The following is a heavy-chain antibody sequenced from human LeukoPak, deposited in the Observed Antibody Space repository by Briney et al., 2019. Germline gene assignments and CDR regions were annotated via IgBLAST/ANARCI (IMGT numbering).Heavy chain of an antibody. CDR2: ISYDVSNE. Sequence: GGALRLSCAASGVTFSSYAMHWVRQAPGKGLEWGAIISYDVSNEYYADSLKGRVTISRDNSKNQLCLQMNSLRAEDKAVYYCAKDYSLFYYGSGSSGDAFDIWGKGTMVPVSS. CDR1: GVTFSSYA. D-gene: IGHD3-10*01. V-gene: IGHV3-30*04. J-gene: IGHJ3*02. CDR3: AKDYSLFYYGSGSSGDAFDI.